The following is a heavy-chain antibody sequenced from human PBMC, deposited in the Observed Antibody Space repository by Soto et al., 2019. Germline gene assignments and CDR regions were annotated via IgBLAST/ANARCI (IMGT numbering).Heavy chain of an antibody. J-gene: IGHJ4*02. D-gene: IGHD6-6*01. CDR2: INAGNGNT. CDR1: GYTFTSYA. Sequence: GASVKVSCKASGYTFTSYAMHWVRQAPGQRLEWMGWINAGNGNTKCSQKFQDRVTITRDTSASTAYMELSSLRSEDTAVYYCARANRAEYSSSSYDYWGQGTLVTVS. CDR3: ARANRAEYSSSSYDY. V-gene: IGHV1-3*01.